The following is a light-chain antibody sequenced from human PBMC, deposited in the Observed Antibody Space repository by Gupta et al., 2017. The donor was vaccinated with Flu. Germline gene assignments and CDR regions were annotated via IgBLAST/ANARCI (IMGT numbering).Light chain of an antibody. Sequence: TISAPVTSGEVGGDNYVSGYQQHPGKAPKLMIYEVNTRPAEVTDRFSGSKSGNTASLTVSGRKEEEEADYYCSSYAGSNTGVFGTGTKVTVL. J-gene: IGLJ1*01. CDR1: SGEVGGDNY. CDR3: SSYAGSNTGV. CDR2: EVN. V-gene: IGLV2-8*01.